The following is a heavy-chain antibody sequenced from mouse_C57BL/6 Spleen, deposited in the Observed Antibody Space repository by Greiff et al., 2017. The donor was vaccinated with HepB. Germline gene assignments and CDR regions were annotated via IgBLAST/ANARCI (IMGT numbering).Heavy chain of an antibody. V-gene: IGHV5-17*01. J-gene: IGHJ2*01. Sequence: EVQLVESGGGLVKPGGSLKLSCAASGFTFSDYGMHWVRQAPERGLEWVAYISSGSSTIYYADTVKSRFTISRDNAKNTLFLQLTRLRSEDTARYYCARHWDYFDYWGQGTTLTVSS. CDR1: GFTFSDYG. CDR2: ISSGSSTI. CDR3: ARHWDYFDY.